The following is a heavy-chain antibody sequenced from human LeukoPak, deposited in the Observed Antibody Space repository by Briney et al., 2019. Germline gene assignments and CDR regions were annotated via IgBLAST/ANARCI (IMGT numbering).Heavy chain of an antibody. V-gene: IGHV1-2*02. CDR2: INPNSGGT. D-gene: IGHD3-10*01. J-gene: IGHJ5*02. Sequence: ASVKVSCKASGYTFTGYYMHWVRQAPGQGLEWMGWINPNSGGTNYAQKFQGRVTMTRDTSISTAYMELSRLRSDDTAVYYCARVMVRGVISDSIDPWGQGILVTVSS. CDR1: GYTFTGYY. CDR3: ARVMVRGVISDSIDP.